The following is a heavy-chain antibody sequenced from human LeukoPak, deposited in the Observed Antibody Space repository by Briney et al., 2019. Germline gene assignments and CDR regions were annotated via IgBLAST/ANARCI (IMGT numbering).Heavy chain of an antibody. Sequence: SETLSLTCTVSGYSISSSYYWGWIRQPPGKGLEWIGSFHLSGSTDYNPSLKSRVTISVDTSKNQFSLKLSSVTAADTAVYYCARDPGYSGTYKNSYYYYYYMDVWGKGTTVTVSS. CDR1: GYSISSSYY. J-gene: IGHJ6*03. D-gene: IGHD1-26*01. V-gene: IGHV4-38-2*02. CDR2: FHLSGST. CDR3: ARDPGYSGTYKNSYYYYYYMDV.